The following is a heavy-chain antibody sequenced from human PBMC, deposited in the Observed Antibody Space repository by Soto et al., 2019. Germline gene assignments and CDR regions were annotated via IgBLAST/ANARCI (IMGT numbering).Heavy chain of an antibody. D-gene: IGHD2-21*02. CDR3: ARDGGYWGGDCHTVGGGMDA. V-gene: IGHV3-30-3*01. CDR1: GCTFSRYG. J-gene: IGHJ6*02. CDR2: ISYDGSNK. Sequence: GALRLPSAAPGCTFSRYGMPWFRQALGKGLAGVAVISYDGSNKYYAASVKGRFTISRDNSKNTLYLQMYSLRAEDTAVYYCARDGGYWGGDCHTVGGGMDAGGQGTTVNVS.